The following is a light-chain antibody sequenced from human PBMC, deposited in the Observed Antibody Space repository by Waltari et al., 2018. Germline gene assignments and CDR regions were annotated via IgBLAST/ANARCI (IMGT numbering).Light chain of an antibody. CDR3: QQYRNLWT. J-gene: IGKJ1*01. V-gene: IGKV1-5*03. CDR1: QSLSNW. CDR2: KAS. Sequence: DIQMTQSPSTLSASVGDRVTITCRASQSLSNWLAWYQQKPGKAPKVLIYKASTLDSGVPSRFGGSGSRTEFTLTISSLQPDDFATYYCQQYRNLWTFGQGTKVEIK.